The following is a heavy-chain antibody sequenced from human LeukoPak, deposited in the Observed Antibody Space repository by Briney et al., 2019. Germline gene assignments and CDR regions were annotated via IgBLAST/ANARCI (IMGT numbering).Heavy chain of an antibody. CDR3: ARMATGFGS. V-gene: IGHV4-34*01. J-gene: IGHJ5*02. Sequence: SETLSLTCAVYGGSFSGYYWSWIRQPPGKGLEWIGEINHSGSTNYNPSLKSRVTISVDTSKNQFSLKLSSVTAADTAVCYCARMATGFGSWGQGTLVTVSS. CDR2: INHSGST. CDR1: GGSFSGYY. D-gene: IGHD5-24*01.